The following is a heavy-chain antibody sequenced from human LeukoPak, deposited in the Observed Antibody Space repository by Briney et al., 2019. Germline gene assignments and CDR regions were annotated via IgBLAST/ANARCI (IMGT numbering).Heavy chain of an antibody. Sequence: AGGSLRLSCAASGFTFSNYGMHWVRRAPGKGLVWVSRMNIDWSDTTYADSVKGRFTISRDNAKSTLYLQMNSLRAEDTAVYYCARVGYDSGGYSLFDYWGQGILVTVSS. J-gene: IGHJ4*02. CDR3: ARVGYDSGGYSLFDY. D-gene: IGHD3-22*01. CDR2: MNIDWSDT. V-gene: IGHV3-74*01. CDR1: GFTFSNYG.